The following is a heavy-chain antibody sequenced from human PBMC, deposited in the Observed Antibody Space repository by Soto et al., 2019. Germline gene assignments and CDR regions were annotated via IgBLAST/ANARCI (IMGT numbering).Heavy chain of an antibody. CDR1: GYTFTSYA. D-gene: IGHD1-26*01. Sequence: GASVKVSCKASGYTFTSYAMHWVRQAPGQRLEWMGWINAGNGNTKYSQKFQGRVTITRDTSASTAYMELSSLRSEDTAVYYCARNVVEAGATRSDYWGQGTLVTVSS. V-gene: IGHV1-3*01. CDR3: ARNVVEAGATRSDY. J-gene: IGHJ4*02. CDR2: INAGNGNT.